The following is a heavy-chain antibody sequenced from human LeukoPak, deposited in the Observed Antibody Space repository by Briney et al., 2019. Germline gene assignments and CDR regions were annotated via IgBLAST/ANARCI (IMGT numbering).Heavy chain of an antibody. CDR2: ISGSGGST. V-gene: IGHV3-23*01. D-gene: IGHD3-22*01. Sequence: PGGSLRLSCAASGFTFSSYGMSWVRQAPGKGLEWVSAISGSGGSTYYADSVKGRFTISRDNSKNTLYLQMNSLRAEDTAVYYCAKVYDSSGHYYYFDYWGQGTLVTVSS. CDR1: GFTFSSYG. J-gene: IGHJ4*02. CDR3: AKVYDSSGHYYYFDY.